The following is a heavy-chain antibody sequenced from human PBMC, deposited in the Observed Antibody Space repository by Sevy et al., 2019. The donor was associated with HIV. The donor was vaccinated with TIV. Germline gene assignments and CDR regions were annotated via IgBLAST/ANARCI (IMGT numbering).Heavy chain of an antibody. J-gene: IGHJ6*02. D-gene: IGHD2-2*01. Sequence: GGSLRLSCAASGFTFSSYWMSWVRLAPGKGLEWVANIKQDGSEKYYVDSVKGRFTISRDNAKNSLYLQMNSLRAEDTAVYYCARDLYCSSTSCRIYYYYGMDVWGQGTTVTVSS. CDR3: ARDLYCSSTSCRIYYYYGMDV. V-gene: IGHV3-7*01. CDR1: GFTFSSYW. CDR2: IKQDGSEK.